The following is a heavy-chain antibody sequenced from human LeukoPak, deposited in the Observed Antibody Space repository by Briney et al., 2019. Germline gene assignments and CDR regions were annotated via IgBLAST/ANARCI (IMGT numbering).Heavy chain of an antibody. Sequence: ASAKVSCKASGYTFTSYGISWVRRAPGQGLEWMGWISAYNGNTNYAQKLQGRVTMTTDTSTSTAYMELRSLRSDDTAVYYCARFDTSYGDYATRGGFDYWGQGTLVTVSS. CDR3: ARFDTSYGDYATRGGFDY. CDR2: ISAYNGNT. D-gene: IGHD4-17*01. CDR1: GYTFTSYG. V-gene: IGHV1-18*01. J-gene: IGHJ4*02.